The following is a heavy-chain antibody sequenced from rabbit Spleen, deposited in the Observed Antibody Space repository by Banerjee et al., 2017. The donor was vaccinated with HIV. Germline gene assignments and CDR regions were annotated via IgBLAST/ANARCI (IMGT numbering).Heavy chain of an antibody. D-gene: IGHD4-1*01. V-gene: IGHV1S45*01. J-gene: IGHJ3*01. Sequence: EESGGDLVKPEGSLTLTCTASGFSLSSYYWICWVRQAPGKGLEWIACINAVTGKAVYASWAKGRFTFSKTSSTTVTLQMTSLTAADTATYFCARVSETSGWGEDLWGQGTLVTVS. CDR1: GFSLSSYYW. CDR2: INAVTGKA. CDR3: ARVSETSGWGEDL.